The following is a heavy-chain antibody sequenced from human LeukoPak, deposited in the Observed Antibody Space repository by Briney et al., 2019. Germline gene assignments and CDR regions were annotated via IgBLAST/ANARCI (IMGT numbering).Heavy chain of an antibody. Sequence: GGSLRLSCAASGFTFSSYGMHWVRQAPGKGLEWVAVISYDGSNKYYADSVKGRFTISRDNSKNTLYLQMNSLRAEDTAVYYCAKDIAAAGGIYYYYYYGMDVWGQGTTVTVSS. V-gene: IGHV3-30*18. D-gene: IGHD6-13*01. J-gene: IGHJ6*02. CDR3: AKDIAAAGGIYYYYYYGMDV. CDR2: ISYDGSNK. CDR1: GFTFSSYG.